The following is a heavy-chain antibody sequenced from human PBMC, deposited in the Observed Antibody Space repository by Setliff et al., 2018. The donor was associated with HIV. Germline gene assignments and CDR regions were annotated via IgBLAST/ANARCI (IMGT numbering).Heavy chain of an antibody. CDR3: ARAGMGALRSLFDY. J-gene: IGHJ4*02. V-gene: IGHV4-61*01. Sequence: SETLSLTCSVSGGSVGSGSYYWSWIRQSPGKGLEWLGYIYYSGSTTYNPSLRSRVTISVDTSKNQFSLKLNSVTAADTAIYYCARAGMGALRSLFDYWGQGTLVTVSS. D-gene: IGHD1-26*01. CDR2: IYYSGST. CDR1: GGSVGSGSYY.